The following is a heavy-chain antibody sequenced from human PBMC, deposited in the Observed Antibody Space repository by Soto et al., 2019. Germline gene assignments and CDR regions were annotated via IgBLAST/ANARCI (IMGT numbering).Heavy chain of an antibody. Sequence: QVQLQESGPGLVKTSQTLSLTCTVAGGAISSGSYYWSWIRQLPGKGLEWIGYIYYSGSTYYNRSLKSRVTISVDTSKNQFSLKLNSVTAADTAVYYCATRTDYYYGSGSLGGMDVWGQGTTVTVSS. CDR3: ATRTDYYYGSGSLGGMDV. D-gene: IGHD3-10*01. J-gene: IGHJ6*02. CDR2: IYYSGST. V-gene: IGHV4-31*03. CDR1: GGAISSGSYY.